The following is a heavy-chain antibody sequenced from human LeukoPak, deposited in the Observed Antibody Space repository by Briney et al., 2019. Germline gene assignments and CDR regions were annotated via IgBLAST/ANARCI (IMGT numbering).Heavy chain of an antibody. Sequence: PGGSLRLSCAASGFTFSSYGMHWVRRAPGKGLEWVAVISYDGSNKYYADSVKGRFTISRDNSKNTLYLQMNSLRAEDTAVYYCAKLNDNYYYYGMDVWGQGTTVTVSS. CDR1: GFTFSSYG. D-gene: IGHD1-1*01. CDR2: ISYDGSNK. V-gene: IGHV3-30*18. CDR3: AKLNDNYYYYGMDV. J-gene: IGHJ6*02.